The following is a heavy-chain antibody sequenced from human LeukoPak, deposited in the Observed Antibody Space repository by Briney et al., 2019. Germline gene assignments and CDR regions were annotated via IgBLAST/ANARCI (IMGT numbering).Heavy chain of an antibody. CDR2: INHSGST. CDR3: AAEVATISS. CDR1: GGSFSGYY. D-gene: IGHD5-12*01. J-gene: IGHJ4*02. V-gene: IGHV4-34*01. Sequence: SETLSLTCAVYGGSFSGYYWSWIRQPPGKGLEWIGEINHSGSTNYNPSLKSRVTISVDTSKNQSSLKLSSATAADTAVYYCAAEVATISSWGQGTLVTVSS.